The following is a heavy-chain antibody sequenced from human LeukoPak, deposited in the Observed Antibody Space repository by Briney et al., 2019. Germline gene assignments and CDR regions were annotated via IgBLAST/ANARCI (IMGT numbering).Heavy chain of an antibody. D-gene: IGHD3-22*01. CDR1: GFTFSNYG. CDR2: ISYDGSNK. Sequence: PGGSLRLSCAASGFTFSNYGMHWVRQAPGKGLEWVAVISYDGSNKYYADSVKGRFTISRDNSKNTLYLQMNSLRAEDTAVYYCARDYYESSGYYPWNYWGQGTLVTVSS. CDR3: ARDYYESSGYYPWNY. V-gene: IGHV3-30*03. J-gene: IGHJ4*02.